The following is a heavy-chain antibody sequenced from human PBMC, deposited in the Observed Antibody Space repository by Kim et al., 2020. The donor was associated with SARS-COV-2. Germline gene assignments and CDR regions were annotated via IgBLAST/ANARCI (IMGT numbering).Heavy chain of an antibody. V-gene: IGHV4-39*01. CDR3: TSHFRGSSIRFLGLFHFDY. Sequence: SETLSLTCTVSGGSITSNANNWGRKRQRPGMGWKWIGSVCDTASSYYNPSLKSRITLSVDASKNQFSLKLSSVTAADTAVYYCTSHFRGSSIRFLGLFHFDYWGQGTLVTVSS. J-gene: IGHJ4*02. CDR1: GGSITSNANN. D-gene: IGHD2-21*01. CDR2: VCDTASS.